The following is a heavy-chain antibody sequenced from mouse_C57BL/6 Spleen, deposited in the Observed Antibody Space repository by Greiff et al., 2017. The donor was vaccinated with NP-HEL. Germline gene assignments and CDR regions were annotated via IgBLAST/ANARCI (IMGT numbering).Heavy chain of an antibody. Sequence: EVQLVESGGGLVKPGGSLKLSCAASGFTFSSYTMSWVRQTPEKRLEWVATISGGGGNTYYPDSVKGRFTISRDNDKNTLYLQMSSVRSGDTSLYYCARGDYGSSTWDAMDYWGQGTSVTVSS. CDR2: ISGGGGNT. V-gene: IGHV5-9*01. D-gene: IGHD1-1*01. CDR3: ARGDYGSSTWDAMDY. CDR1: GFTFSSYT. J-gene: IGHJ4*01.